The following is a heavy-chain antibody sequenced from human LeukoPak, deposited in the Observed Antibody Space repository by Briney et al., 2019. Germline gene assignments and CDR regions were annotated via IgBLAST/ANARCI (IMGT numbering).Heavy chain of an antibody. CDR1: GFTFSGYP. D-gene: IGHD6-13*01. J-gene: IGHJ3*02. Sequence: PGGSLRLSCAASGFTFSGYPIHWVRQAPGKGLEWVAVISYDGSNKYYADSVKGRFTISRDNSKNTLYLQMNSLRAEDTAVYYCAKGQSWESYAFDIWGQGAVVTVSS. CDR2: ISYDGSNK. V-gene: IGHV3-30-3*02. CDR3: AKGQSWESYAFDI.